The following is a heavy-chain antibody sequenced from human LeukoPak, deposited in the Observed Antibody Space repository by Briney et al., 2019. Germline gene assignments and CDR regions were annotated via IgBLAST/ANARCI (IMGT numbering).Heavy chain of an antibody. J-gene: IGHJ4*02. D-gene: IGHD1-26*01. CDR1: GFTFSSYG. V-gene: IGHV3-30*18. CDR3: AKDTPQWELRFGFDY. CDR2: ISYDGSNK. Sequence: GRSLRLSCAASGFTFSSYGMHWVRQAPGKGLEWVAVISYDGSNKYYADSVKGRLTISRDNSKNTLYLQMNSLRAEDTAVYYCAKDTPQWELRFGFDYWGQGTLVTVSS.